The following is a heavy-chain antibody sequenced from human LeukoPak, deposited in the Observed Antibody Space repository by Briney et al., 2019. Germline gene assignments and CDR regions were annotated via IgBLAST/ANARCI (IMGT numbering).Heavy chain of an antibody. J-gene: IGHJ4*02. Sequence: PGGPLRLSCAASGXTFSSNAMSWVRQAPGKGLEWVPAMSGSGESTTYADSVKGRFTISRDNSKNTLYLQVNSLRAEDTAVYYCAKSRYRVAAAGADFDYWGQGTLVTVSS. CDR3: AKSRYRVAAAGADFDY. CDR1: GXTFSSNA. V-gene: IGHV3-23*01. CDR2: MSGSGEST. D-gene: IGHD6-13*01.